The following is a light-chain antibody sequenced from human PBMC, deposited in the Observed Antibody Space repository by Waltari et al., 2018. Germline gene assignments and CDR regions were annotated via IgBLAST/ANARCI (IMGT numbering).Light chain of an antibody. CDR1: STNIGTHY. Sequence: QSVLTQPPSASGTPGQSVTIPCSGGSTNIGTHYAYWYQPLPGGAPKLLISKTNQRPSGVPDRFSGSKSGTSASLAISGRRSEDEADYYCAAWDDSLYVALFGGGTKLTVL. V-gene: IGLV1-47*01. CDR2: KTN. J-gene: IGLJ3*02. CDR3: AAWDDSLYVAL.